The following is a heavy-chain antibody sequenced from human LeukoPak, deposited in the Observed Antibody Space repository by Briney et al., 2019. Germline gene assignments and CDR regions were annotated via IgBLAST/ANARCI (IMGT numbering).Heavy chain of an antibody. CDR2: ISKNSDDI. CDR1: GFTFSIYS. J-gene: IGHJ4*02. V-gene: IGHV3-21*05. CDR3: ARVRPGYYCDY. Sequence: GGSLRLSCEASGFTFSIYSMNWVRQAPGKGLEWVSYISKNSDDIYNADSVRGRFTISRDNAKNSLYLQMNSLRAEDTAVYYCARVRPGYYCDYWGQGILVTVSS.